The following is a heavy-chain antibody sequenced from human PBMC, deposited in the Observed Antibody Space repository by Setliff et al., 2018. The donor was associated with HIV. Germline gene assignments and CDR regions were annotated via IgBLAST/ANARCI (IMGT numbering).Heavy chain of an antibody. V-gene: IGHV1-2*02. CDR3: ATFHDTGTLTSFDY. J-gene: IGHJ4*02. CDR1: GYFFTAYY. CDR2: INPNTGGT. Sequence: ASVKVSCKASGYFFTAYYMHWVRQAPGQGLEWMAWINPNTGGTQYAQKFQGRVTVTRDTPISTAYMEIKKLTSDDTAVYYCATFHDTGTLTSFDYWGQGTLVTVSS. D-gene: IGHD4-17*01.